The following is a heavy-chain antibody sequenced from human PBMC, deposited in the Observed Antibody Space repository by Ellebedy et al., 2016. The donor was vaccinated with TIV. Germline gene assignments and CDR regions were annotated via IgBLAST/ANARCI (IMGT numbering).Heavy chain of an antibody. V-gene: IGHV1-2*04. D-gene: IGHD2-8*02. CDR2: INVNTGAT. CDR3: ARGQSFQYWLNLDY. CDR1: GFTFTDYY. J-gene: IGHJ4*02. Sequence: AASVKVSCKASGFTFTDYYLHWVRQAPGQGLEWVGRINVNTGATNYAQNFKGWVTMTRDTSISTAYLELTTLKSDDTAVYYCARGQSFQYWLNLDYWGQGTLVTVPS.